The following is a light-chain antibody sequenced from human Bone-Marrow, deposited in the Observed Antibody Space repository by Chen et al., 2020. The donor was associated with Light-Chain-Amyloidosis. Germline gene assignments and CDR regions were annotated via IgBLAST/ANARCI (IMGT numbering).Light chain of an antibody. CDR2: DDS. CDR1: NIGSTS. V-gene: IGLV3-21*02. CDR3: QVWDRSSDRPV. Sequence: SYVLTQPSSVSVGPGQTATIACGGNNIGSTSVHWYQQTPGQAPLLVVYDDSDRPSGIPERLSGSNSGNTATLTISRVEAGDEADDYCQVWDRSSDRPVFGGGTKLTVL. J-gene: IGLJ3*02.